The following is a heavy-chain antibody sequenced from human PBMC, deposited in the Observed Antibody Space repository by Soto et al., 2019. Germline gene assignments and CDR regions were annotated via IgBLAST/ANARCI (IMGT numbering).Heavy chain of an antibody. CDR2: INHSGST. CDR1: GGSFSGYY. J-gene: IGHJ4*02. CDR3: ARGYGRNLDF. Sequence: QVQLQQWGAGLLTPSETLSLTCAVYGGSFSGYYWNWIRQPPGKGLEWIGEINHSGSTNYNPSLKSRVTISVDTSKNQFSLKLSSVTAADTAVYYCARGYGRNLDFWGQGTLVTVSS. V-gene: IGHV4-34*01. D-gene: IGHD3-10*01.